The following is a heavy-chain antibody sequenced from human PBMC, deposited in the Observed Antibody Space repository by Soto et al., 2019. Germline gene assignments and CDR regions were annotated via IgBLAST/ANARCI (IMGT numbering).Heavy chain of an antibody. J-gene: IGHJ2*01. CDR2: IYYSGST. CDR1: GGSISSYY. D-gene: IGHD3-10*01. CDR3: ARDRPDYYGSGTAGWYFDL. V-gene: IGHV4-59*01. Sequence: QVQLQESGPGLVKPSETLSLTCTVSGGSISSYYWSWIRQPPGKGLEWIGYIYYSGSTNYNPSLKSRVTISVDTSKNQFSLKLSSVTAADTAVYYCARDRPDYYGSGTAGWYFDLWGRGTLVTVSP.